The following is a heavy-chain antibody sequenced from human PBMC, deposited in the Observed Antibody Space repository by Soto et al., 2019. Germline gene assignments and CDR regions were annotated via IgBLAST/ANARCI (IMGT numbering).Heavy chain of an antibody. CDR3: AKDQGDQWLVPLLIVY. V-gene: IGHV3-30*18. J-gene: IGHJ4*02. Sequence: GGSLRLSCAASGFTFSSYGMHWVRQAPGKGLEWVAVISYDGSNKYYADSVKGRFTISRDNSKNTLYLQMNSLRAEDTAVYYWAKDQGDQWLVPLLIVYWGQGTLVTVS. CDR2: ISYDGSNK. D-gene: IGHD6-19*01. CDR1: GFTFSSYG.